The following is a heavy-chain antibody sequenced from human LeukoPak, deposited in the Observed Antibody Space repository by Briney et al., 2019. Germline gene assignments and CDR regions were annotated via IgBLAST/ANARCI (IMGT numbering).Heavy chain of an antibody. CDR1: GGSISSSNW. D-gene: IGHD1-1*01. CDR2: IYHSGST. J-gene: IGHJ3*02. Sequence: PSGTLSLTCAVSGGSISSSNWWSWVRQPPGKGLEWVGEIYHSGSTNYNPSLKSRVTISVDKSKNQFSLKLSSVTAADTAVYYCARQGGTGRDAFDIWGQGTMVTVSS. V-gene: IGHV4-4*02. CDR3: ARQGGTGRDAFDI.